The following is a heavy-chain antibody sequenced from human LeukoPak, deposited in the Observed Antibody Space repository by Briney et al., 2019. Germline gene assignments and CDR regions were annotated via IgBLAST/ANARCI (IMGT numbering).Heavy chain of an antibody. V-gene: IGHV3-48*02. J-gene: IGHJ3*01. CDR3: AREDDSWGPNNLDL. CDR2: IDTISSTM. Sequence: HTGGSLRLSCAASAFTFSDYSMNWVRQAPGKGLEWISYIDTISSTMYYADSVMGRFTIYRDNAKESLYPQITRIRDEDTAVYYCAREDDSWGPNNLDLWGQGTMVTVSS. D-gene: IGHD7-27*01. CDR1: AFTFSDYS.